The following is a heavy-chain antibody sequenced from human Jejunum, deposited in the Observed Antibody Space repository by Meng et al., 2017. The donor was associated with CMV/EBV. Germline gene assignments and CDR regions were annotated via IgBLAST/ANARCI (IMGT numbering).Heavy chain of an antibody. CDR1: ISNSDYY. Sequence: ISNSDYYWGWVRQPPGKGLEWIASIYYSGSTYYNASLKSRVTISVDTSKNQFSLKLSSVTAADTALYYCARAPFNYYDSSAYLPDSWGQGTLVTVSS. J-gene: IGHJ4*02. CDR2: IYYSGST. V-gene: IGHV4-39*07. D-gene: IGHD3-22*01. CDR3: ARAPFNYYDSSAYLPDS.